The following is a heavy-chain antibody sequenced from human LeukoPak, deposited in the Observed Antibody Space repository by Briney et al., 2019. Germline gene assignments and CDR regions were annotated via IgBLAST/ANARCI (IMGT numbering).Heavy chain of an antibody. CDR3: ARDPYSSSWYFDY. V-gene: IGHV3-7*01. D-gene: IGHD6-13*01. CDR1: GFTFSTYR. CDR2: IKQDGSEK. Sequence: GGSLRLSCAASGFTFSTYRMSWVRQAPGKGLEWVANIKQDGSEKHYVDSVKGRFTISRDNAKNSLYLQMNSLRAEDTAVYYCARDPYSSSWYFDYWGQGTLVTVSS. J-gene: IGHJ4*02.